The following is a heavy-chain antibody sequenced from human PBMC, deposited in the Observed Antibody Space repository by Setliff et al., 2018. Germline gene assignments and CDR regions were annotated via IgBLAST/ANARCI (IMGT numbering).Heavy chain of an antibody. J-gene: IGHJ6*02. V-gene: IGHV4-59*01. CDR2: IDNRGTT. CDR1: GASITTYY. CDR3: ARDPLAASGTIYYGLDL. D-gene: IGHD6-13*01. Sequence: SETLSLTCSVSGASITTYYWHWIRQPPGKGLEWIGFIDNRGTTNYNPALKSRVTISTDASKNHFALTLTSMTAADTAVYYCARDPLAASGTIYYGLDLWGQGTTVTVSS.